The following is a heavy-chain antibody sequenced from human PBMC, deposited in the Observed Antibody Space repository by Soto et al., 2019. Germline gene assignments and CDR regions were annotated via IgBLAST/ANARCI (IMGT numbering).Heavy chain of an antibody. J-gene: IGHJ4*02. Sequence: ASVKVSCKASGYTFTNFGISWVRQAPGQGLEWMGWINPNNGNTSYAQKFQGRVTMTRNTSISTAYMELSSLRSEDTAVYYCARTLYGDNVDYWGQGTLVTVSS. CDR2: INPNNGNT. D-gene: IGHD4-17*01. V-gene: IGHV1-8*01. CDR3: ARTLYGDNVDY. CDR1: GYTFTNFG.